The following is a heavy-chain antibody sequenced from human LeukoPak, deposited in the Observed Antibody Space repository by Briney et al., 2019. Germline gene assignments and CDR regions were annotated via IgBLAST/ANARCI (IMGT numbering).Heavy chain of an antibody. J-gene: IGHJ4*02. V-gene: IGHV3-49*03. CDR2: IRSKAYGGTT. D-gene: IGHD6-13*01. CDR1: GFTFGDYA. Sequence: GGSLRLSCTASGFTFGDYAMSWFRQAPGKGLEWVGFIRSKAYGGTTEYAASVKGRFTISRDDSKSIAYLQMNSLKTEDTAVYYCTRSWSSWSYYFDYWGQGTLVTVSS. CDR3: TRSWSSWSYYFDY.